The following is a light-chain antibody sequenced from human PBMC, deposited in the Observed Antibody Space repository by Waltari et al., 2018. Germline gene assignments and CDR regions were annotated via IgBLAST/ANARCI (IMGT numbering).Light chain of an antibody. CDR1: RSNIGAGFD. Sequence: QSVLTQPPSVSGAPGQRVTISCAGGRSNIGAGFDAHWFKQVPGTSPKLLIHNDNKRPSGVPDRFSGSRSGTSASLAITGLQADDEADYFCQSYDSSLGGYVFGGGTKVTVL. V-gene: IGLV1-40*01. J-gene: IGLJ1*01. CDR3: QSYDSSLGGYV. CDR2: NDN.